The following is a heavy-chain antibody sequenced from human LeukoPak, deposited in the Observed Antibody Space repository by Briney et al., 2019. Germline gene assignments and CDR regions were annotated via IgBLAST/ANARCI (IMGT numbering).Heavy chain of an antibody. CDR3: ASGGIYYGAAFDF. J-gene: IGHJ4*02. Sequence: GASLRLSCAASGFTLDDYAMHWVRQAPGKGLEWVSGINWNGGSTGYADSVKGRFTISRDNAKNSLYLQMNSLRAEDTALYYCASGGIYYGAAFDFWGQGTLVTVSS. V-gene: IGHV3-20*04. D-gene: IGHD1-26*01. CDR1: GFTLDDYA. CDR2: INWNGGST.